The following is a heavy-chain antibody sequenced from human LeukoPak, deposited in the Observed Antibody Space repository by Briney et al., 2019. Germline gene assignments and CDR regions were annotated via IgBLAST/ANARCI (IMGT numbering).Heavy chain of an antibody. Sequence: GGSLRLSCAVSGFTFSDYGMHWVRQAPGKGLEWVAVISYDGTKKYYGDSVKGRFTISRDNSKNTLSLQMYSLRVEDTAVYYCAKELRGYSYGLDWGQGTLVTVSS. D-gene: IGHD5-18*01. CDR1: GFTFSDYG. CDR3: AKELRGYSYGLD. J-gene: IGHJ4*02. V-gene: IGHV3-30*18. CDR2: ISYDGTKK.